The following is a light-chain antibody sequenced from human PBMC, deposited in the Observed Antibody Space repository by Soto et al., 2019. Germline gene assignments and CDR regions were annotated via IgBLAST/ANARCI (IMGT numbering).Light chain of an antibody. J-gene: IGLJ1*01. CDR1: SSDVGAFNY. CDR3: ASNTPRSPNV. Sequence: QSVLTQPASVSGSPGQSIAISCTGTSSDVGAFNYVSWYQQHPGKAPKFMIFDVSSRPSGVSDRFSGSKSGNPASLTISGLQIEDGADYSCASNTPRSPNVFGPGTKVPVL. V-gene: IGLV2-14*03. CDR2: DVS.